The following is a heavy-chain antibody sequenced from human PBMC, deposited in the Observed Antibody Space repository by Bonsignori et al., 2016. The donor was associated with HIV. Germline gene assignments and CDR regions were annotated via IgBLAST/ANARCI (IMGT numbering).Heavy chain of an antibody. CDR3: ARADKQDAFDI. Sequence: WIRQPPGKGLEWIGYIYYSGSTYYNPSLKSRVTISVDTSKNQFSLKLSSVTAADTAVYYCARADKQDAFDIWGQGTMVTVSS. CDR2: IYYSGST. J-gene: IGHJ3*02. D-gene: IGHD1/OR15-1a*01. V-gene: IGHV4-30-4*01.